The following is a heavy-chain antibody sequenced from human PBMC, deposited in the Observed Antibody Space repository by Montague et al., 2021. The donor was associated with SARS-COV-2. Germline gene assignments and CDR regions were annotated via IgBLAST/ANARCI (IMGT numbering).Heavy chain of an antibody. CDR3: ARGGGWKRHFDY. J-gene: IGHJ4*02. D-gene: IGHD4-23*01. CDR1: GDSISSGYFY. V-gene: IGHV4-61*01. CDR2: IYYTGST. Sequence: SETLSLTCTVSGDSISSGYFYWGWIRQSPGRGLEWIGYIYYTGSTTRNPSLDSRVTISLDTSRDLVSLELRSLTAADTAVYYCARGGGWKRHFDYWGQGTLVAVSS.